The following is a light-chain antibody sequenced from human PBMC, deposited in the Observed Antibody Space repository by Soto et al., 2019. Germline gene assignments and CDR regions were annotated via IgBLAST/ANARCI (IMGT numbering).Light chain of an antibody. CDR3: QQGNRLPPPT. CDR1: QGISNW. V-gene: IGKV1D-12*01. Sequence: DIQMTQSPSSVSASVGDRVSITCRASQGISNWLAWYQLKPGKAPKLLIYAASRLQTGVPSRFSGSGSGTEFAPTSSSLQPEDFGTSFCQQGNRLPPPTFGGGTKVEIK. J-gene: IGKJ4*01. CDR2: AAS.